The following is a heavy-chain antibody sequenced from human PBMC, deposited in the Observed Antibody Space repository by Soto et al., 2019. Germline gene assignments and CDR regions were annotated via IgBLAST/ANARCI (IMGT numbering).Heavy chain of an antibody. CDR2: INPNSGGT. D-gene: IGHD2-2*02. CDR3: ARAYCSSTSCYRGGNYYYYGMDV. J-gene: IGHJ6*02. Sequence: ASVKVSCKASGYTFTGYYMHWVRQAPGQGLEWMGWINPNSGGTNYAQKFQGWVTMTRDTSISTAYMELSRLRSDDTAVYYCARAYCSSTSCYRGGNYYYYGMDVWGQGNTVTVSS. V-gene: IGHV1-2*04. CDR1: GYTFTGYY.